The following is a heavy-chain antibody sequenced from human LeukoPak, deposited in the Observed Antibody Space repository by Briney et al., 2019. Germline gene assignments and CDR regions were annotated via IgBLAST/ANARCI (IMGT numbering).Heavy chain of an antibody. CDR1: GYSISSGYY. D-gene: IGHD3-10*01. Sequence: SETLSLTCTVSGYSISSGYYWGWIRQPPGKGLEWIGSIYHSGSTYYNPSLKSRVTISVDTSKNQFSLKLSSVTAADTAVYYCARRPRGGWFDPWGQGTLVTVSS. CDR3: ARRPRGGWFDP. CDR2: IYHSGST. V-gene: IGHV4-38-2*02. J-gene: IGHJ5*02.